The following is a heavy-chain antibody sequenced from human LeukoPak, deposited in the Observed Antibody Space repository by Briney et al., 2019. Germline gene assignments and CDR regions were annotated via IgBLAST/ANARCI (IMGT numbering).Heavy chain of an antibody. CDR2: IYYSGST. CDR1: GGSISSYY. CDR3: TRVSIHGDSDY. J-gene: IGHJ4*02. V-gene: IGHV4-59*01. Sequence: SETLSLTCTVSGGSISSYYWSWIRQPPGKGLEWIGYIYYSGSTNYNPSLKSRVTISVDTSKNQFSLNLRSVTSADTAVYSCTRVSIHGDSDYWGQGTLVTVSS.